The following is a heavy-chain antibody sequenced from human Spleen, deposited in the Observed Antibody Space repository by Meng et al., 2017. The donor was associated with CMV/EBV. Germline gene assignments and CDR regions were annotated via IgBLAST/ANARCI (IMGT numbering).Heavy chain of an antibody. CDR1: GYTFASYG. J-gene: IGHJ4*02. V-gene: IGHV1-2*02. Sequence: ASVKVSCKASGYTFASYGISWVRQAPGHGLEWMGWIGANSGGTNYAQKFQGRVTMTRDTSISTAYMELSSLRSDDTAVYYCARENDYFDHWGQGTLVTVSS. CDR2: IGANSGGT. CDR3: ARENDYFDH.